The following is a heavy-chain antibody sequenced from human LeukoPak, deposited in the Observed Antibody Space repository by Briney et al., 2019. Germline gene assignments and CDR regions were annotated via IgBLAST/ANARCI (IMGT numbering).Heavy chain of an antibody. J-gene: IGHJ4*02. D-gene: IGHD2-8*01. CDR3: ARDNGAY. CDR2: SNPSSGDT. Sequence: ASVKVSCKASGYTFTAYYIHWVRQAPGQGLEWMGWSNPSSGDTNYAQKFQGRVTMTRDTSISTAYMELSSLRSDDTAVYYCARDNGAYWGQGTLVTASS. CDR1: GYTFTAYY. V-gene: IGHV1-2*02.